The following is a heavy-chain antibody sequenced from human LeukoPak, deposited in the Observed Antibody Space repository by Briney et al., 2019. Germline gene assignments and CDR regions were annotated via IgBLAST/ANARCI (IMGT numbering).Heavy chain of an antibody. Sequence: GGSLRLSCAASGLTLSIYAMSWVPHAPGRGPEWASGIVGSGGDTYYADSVKGRFTISRDTPKTTLYLQMNRLRAEDTVIYYCAARAPRFGCCSGGSCHWYFDLWGRGTLVTVSS. CDR1: GLTLSIYA. V-gene: IGHV3-23*01. J-gene: IGHJ2*01. CDR2: IVGSGGDT. CDR3: AARAPRFGCCSGGSCHWYFDL. D-gene: IGHD2-15*01.